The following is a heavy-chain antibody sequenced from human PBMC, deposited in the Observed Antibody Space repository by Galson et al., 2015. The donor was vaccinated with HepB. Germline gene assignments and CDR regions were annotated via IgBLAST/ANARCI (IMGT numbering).Heavy chain of an antibody. V-gene: IGHV3-30*04. CDR2: ISYDGSNK. J-gene: IGHJ4*02. Sequence: SLRLSCAAPGFTFSSYAMHWVRQAPGKGLEWVAVISYDGSNKYYADSVKGRFTISRDNSKNTLYLQMNSLRAEDTAVYYCARDRGRYGSGSYYFLLFDYWGQGTLVTVSS. CDR3: ARDRGRYGSGSYYFLLFDY. CDR1: GFTFSSYA. D-gene: IGHD3-10*01.